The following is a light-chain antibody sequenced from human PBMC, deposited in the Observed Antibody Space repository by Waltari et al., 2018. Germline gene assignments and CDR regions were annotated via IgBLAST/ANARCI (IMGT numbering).Light chain of an antibody. V-gene: IGKV1-9*01. J-gene: IGKJ4*01. CDR1: QGISNY. CDR3: QQLDSDSP. Sequence: IQLIQCQSSPSASVGDRVTITCRASQGISNYLACYQQKPGKPPRLLIYGASILQSGVPSRFSGSGSGTDFTLTISSLQPEDFATYFCQQLDSDSPFGGGTDVEIK. CDR2: GAS.